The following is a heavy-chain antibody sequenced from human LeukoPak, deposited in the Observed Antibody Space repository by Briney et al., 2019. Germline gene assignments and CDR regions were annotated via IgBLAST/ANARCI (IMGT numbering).Heavy chain of an antibody. Sequence: ASVKVSCKASGYTFTSYYMHWVRQAPGQGLEWMGIINPSGGSTSYAQKSQGRVTMTRDTSTSTVYMELSSLRSEDTAVYYCARDDTYIVELVVPAAMGYWGQGTLVTVSS. CDR3: ARDDTYIVELVVPAAMGY. D-gene: IGHD2-2*01. J-gene: IGHJ4*02. CDR1: GYTFTSYY. CDR2: INPSGGST. V-gene: IGHV1-46*01.